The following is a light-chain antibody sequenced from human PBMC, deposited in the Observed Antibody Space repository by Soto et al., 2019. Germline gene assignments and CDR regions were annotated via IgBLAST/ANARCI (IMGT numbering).Light chain of an antibody. CDR1: SSDVGSYNR. Sequence: QSALTQPPSVSGSAGRSVTISCTGTSSDVGSYNRVSWYQQPPGTAPKLMIYEVSNRPSGVPDRFSGSKSGNTASLTISGLQAEDEPDYYCSSYTSSSAWVFGGGTKLTV. CDR3: SSYTSSSAWV. CDR2: EVS. V-gene: IGLV2-18*02. J-gene: IGLJ2*01.